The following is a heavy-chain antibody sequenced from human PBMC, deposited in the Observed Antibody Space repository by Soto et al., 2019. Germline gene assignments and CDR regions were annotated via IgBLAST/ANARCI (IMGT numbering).Heavy chain of an antibody. D-gene: IGHD2-8*01. V-gene: IGHV3-23*01. J-gene: IGHJ4*02. CDR3: AKEIFAAAYAATSAFDL. Sequence: GGSLRLSCAASGFTFSSHAMGWLRQAPGTGPEWVAFVDGSGGDTSYADSVKGSFTISRDNSDNSLFLHINTLRAEDTGRYFCAKEIFAAAYAATSAFDLWGQGTLVTVSS. CDR2: VDGSGGDT. CDR1: GFTFSSHA.